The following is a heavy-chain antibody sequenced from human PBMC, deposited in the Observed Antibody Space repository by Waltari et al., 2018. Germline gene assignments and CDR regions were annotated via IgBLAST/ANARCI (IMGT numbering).Heavy chain of an antibody. J-gene: IGHJ4*02. CDR3: ARADDGFDS. D-gene: IGHD1-1*01. CDR2: IYSGGTT. CDR1: GFSVSSRV. Sequence: EVQLVESGGGLIQPGGPLRLSCAASGFSVSSRVMSWVRQDPGKGLEWVSLIYSGGTTYYADSVKGRFTISRDNSKNMLYLEMNSLRAEDTAVYFCARADDGFDSWGQGTLVTVSS. V-gene: IGHV3-53*01.